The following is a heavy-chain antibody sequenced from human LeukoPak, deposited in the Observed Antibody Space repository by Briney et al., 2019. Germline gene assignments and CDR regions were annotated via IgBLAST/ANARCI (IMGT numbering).Heavy chain of an antibody. CDR1: GFIFSSYG. CDR2: ISYDGSNK. J-gene: IGHJ4*02. Sequence: PGGSLRLSCAASGFIFSSYGMHWVRQAPGKGLEWVAVISYDGSNKHYADSVKGRFTISRDNSKNTLYLQMNSLRAEDTAMYYCAKFYDSSGYYYALDYWGQGTLVTVSS. D-gene: IGHD3-22*01. CDR3: AKFYDSSGYYYALDY. V-gene: IGHV3-30*18.